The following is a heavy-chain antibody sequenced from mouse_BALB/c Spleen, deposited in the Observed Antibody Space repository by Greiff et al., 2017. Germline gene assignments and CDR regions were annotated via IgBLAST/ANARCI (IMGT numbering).Heavy chain of an antibody. Sequence: VQLQQSGAELVRPGSSVKISCKASGYAFSSYLMNWVKQRPGQGLEWIGQIYPGDGDTNYNGKFKGKATLTADKSSSTAYMQLSSLTSEDSAVYFCASPYYYGSSPFAYWGQGTLVTVSA. V-gene: IGHV1-80*01. D-gene: IGHD1-1*01. CDR2: IYPGDGDT. CDR3: ASPYYYGSSPFAY. J-gene: IGHJ3*01. CDR1: GYAFSSYL.